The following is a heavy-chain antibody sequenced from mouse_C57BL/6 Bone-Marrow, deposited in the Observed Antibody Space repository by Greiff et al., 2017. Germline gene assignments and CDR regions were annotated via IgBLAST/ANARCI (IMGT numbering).Heavy chain of an antibody. J-gene: IGHJ4*01. Sequence: QVQLQQPGAELVRPGTSVKLSCKASGYTFTSYWMHWVKQRPGQGLEWIGVIDPSDSYTNYNQKFKGKATLTVDTSSSTAYMQLSSLTSEDSAVYYWARGGLPLLAAWNAMDYWGQGTSVTDSS. D-gene: IGHD6-1*01. V-gene: IGHV1-59*01. CDR2: IDPSDSYT. CDR1: GYTFTSYW. CDR3: ARGGLPLLAAWNAMDY.